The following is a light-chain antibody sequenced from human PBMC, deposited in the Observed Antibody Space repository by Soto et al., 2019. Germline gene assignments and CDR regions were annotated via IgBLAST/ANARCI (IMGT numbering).Light chain of an antibody. Sequence: QSVLTQPRSVSGSPGQSITISCTGTSSDVGGYNYVSWYQQHPGKVPKLMIYDVSNRPSGVSNRFSGSKSGNTASLTISGLQGEDEADYYCSSYTSSSTYGFGTGTKVTVL. CDR2: DVS. CDR1: SSDVGGYNY. V-gene: IGLV2-14*01. J-gene: IGLJ1*01. CDR3: SSYTSSSTYG.